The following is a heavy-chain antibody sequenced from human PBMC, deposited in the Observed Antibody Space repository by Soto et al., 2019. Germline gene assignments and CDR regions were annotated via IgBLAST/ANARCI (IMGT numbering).Heavy chain of an antibody. V-gene: IGHV5-10-1*01. CDR2: IDPSDSYT. CDR1: GYSFTSYW. Sequence: GESLKISCKGSGYSFTSYWISWVRQMSGKGLEWMGRIDPSDSYTNYSPSFQGHVTISADKSISTAYLQWSNLKASDTSMYYCARLFTFCSGGSCYTLEDYYGMDVWGQGTTVTVSS. CDR3: ARLFTFCSGGSCYTLEDYYGMDV. J-gene: IGHJ6*02. D-gene: IGHD2-15*01.